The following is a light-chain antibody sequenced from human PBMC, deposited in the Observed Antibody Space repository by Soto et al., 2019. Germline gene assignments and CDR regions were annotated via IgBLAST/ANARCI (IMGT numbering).Light chain of an antibody. J-gene: IGKJ4*01. CDR1: QSISSW. CDR3: QHYNSYPLT. Sequence: DIQMTQSPSTLSASVGDRVTITCRASQSISSWLAWYHQKPGKAPKLLIFKASTLESGVPSRFSGSGSGTEFTLTISGLQPDDFANYYCQHYNSYPLTVGGGTKVEIK. V-gene: IGKV1-5*03. CDR2: KAS.